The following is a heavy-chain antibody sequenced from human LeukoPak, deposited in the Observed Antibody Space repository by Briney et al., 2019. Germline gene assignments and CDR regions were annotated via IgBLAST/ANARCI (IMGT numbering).Heavy chain of an antibody. CDR2: INHSGST. CDR3: ARRSNAFDI. Sequence: SETLSLTCAVYGGSFSGYYWSWIRQPPGKGLEWIGEINHSGSTNYNPSLKSRVTISVDTSKNQFSLKLSSVTAADTAVYYCARRSNAFDIWGQGTMVTVSS. D-gene: IGHD4-11*01. V-gene: IGHV4-34*01. J-gene: IGHJ3*02. CDR1: GGSFSGYY.